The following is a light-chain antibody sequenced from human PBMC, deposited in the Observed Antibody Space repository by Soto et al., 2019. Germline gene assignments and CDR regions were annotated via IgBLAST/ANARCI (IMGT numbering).Light chain of an antibody. Sequence: DIQMTQSPSSLSVSIGVRVTITCRASQGLSSYLNWYRQRPGKAPELLIYSASTLQPGVPSRFSGSGSETDFTLTISRLQSEDLATYYCQQSHSTPYTFGQGTKLEL. CDR1: QGLSSY. CDR2: SAS. V-gene: IGKV1-39*01. J-gene: IGKJ2*01. CDR3: QQSHSTPYT.